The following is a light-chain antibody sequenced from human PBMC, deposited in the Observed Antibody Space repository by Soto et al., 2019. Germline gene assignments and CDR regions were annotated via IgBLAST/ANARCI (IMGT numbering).Light chain of an antibody. V-gene: IGLV4-69*01. CDR3: QTWGTGIEV. J-gene: IGLJ2*01. CDR1: SGHSSYT. Sequence: QLVLTQSPSASASLGASVKLTCTLSSGHSSYTIAWPQLQPEKGPRYLMTLNSDGSHSKGDGIPDRFSGSSSGAERYLSISSLQSEDEADYYCQTWGTGIEVFGGGTKLTVL. CDR2: LNSDGSH.